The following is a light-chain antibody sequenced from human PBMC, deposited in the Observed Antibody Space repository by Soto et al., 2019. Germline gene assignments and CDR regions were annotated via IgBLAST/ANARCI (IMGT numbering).Light chain of an antibody. CDR1: SSDVDTHNY. Sequence: QSALTQPASVSGSPGQSITISCTATSSDVDTHNYVSWYQQYPGKAPKLMIYEVINRPSGVSNRFSGPKSGNTASLIISGLQAEDEADYYCSSYTSSSTLVFGGGTKLTVL. CDR2: EVI. J-gene: IGLJ2*01. CDR3: SSYTSSSTLV. V-gene: IGLV2-14*01.